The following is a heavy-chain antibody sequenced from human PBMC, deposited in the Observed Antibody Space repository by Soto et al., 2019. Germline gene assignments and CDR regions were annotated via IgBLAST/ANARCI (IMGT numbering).Heavy chain of an antibody. CDR1: GYTFTGYY. Sequence: ASVKVSCKASGYTFTGYYMHWVRQAPGQGLEWMGWINPNSGGTNYAQKFQGWVTMTRDTSISTAYMKLSRLRSDDTAVYYCDRGPSSWPYYYYGIDVWGQGTTATVS. D-gene: IGHD6-13*01. V-gene: IGHV1-2*04. CDR2: INPNSGGT. J-gene: IGHJ6*02. CDR3: DRGPSSWPYYYYGIDV.